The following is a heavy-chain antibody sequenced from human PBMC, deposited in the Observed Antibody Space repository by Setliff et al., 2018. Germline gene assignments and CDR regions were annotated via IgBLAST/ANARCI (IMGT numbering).Heavy chain of an antibody. D-gene: IGHD1-1*01. Sequence: SETLSLTCTVSGGSINSGVYYWGWIRQPPGKGLEWIGRIYHGGDTYYNASLKSRLTISVDTSKNQFSQKLRSVTAADTAVYYCARTGTYRYFDYWGQGALVTVSS. J-gene: IGHJ4*02. CDR2: IYHGGDT. CDR3: ARTGTYRYFDY. CDR1: GGSINSGVYY. V-gene: IGHV4-39*01.